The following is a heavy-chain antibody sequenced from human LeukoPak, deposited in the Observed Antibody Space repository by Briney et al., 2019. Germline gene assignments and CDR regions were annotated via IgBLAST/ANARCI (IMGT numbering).Heavy chain of an antibody. J-gene: IGHJ4*02. D-gene: IGHD1-26*01. V-gene: IGHV1-18*01. Sequence: ISWVRQAPGQGLEWMGWISAYNGNTNYAQKLQGRVTMTTDTSTSTAYMELRSLRSDDTAVYYCARDGSYRDYFDYWGQGTLVTVSS. CDR3: ARDGSYRDYFDY. CDR2: ISAYNGNT.